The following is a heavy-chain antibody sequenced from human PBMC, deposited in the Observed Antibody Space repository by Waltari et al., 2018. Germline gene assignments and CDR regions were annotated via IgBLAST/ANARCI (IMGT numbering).Heavy chain of an antibody. D-gene: IGHD3-22*01. CDR1: GGSISSGGYY. J-gene: IGHJ4*02. CDR3: ARVLSSGYYYFDFDY. CDR2: IYYSGST. Sequence: QVQLQESGPGLVKPSQTLSLTCTVSGGSISSGGYYWSWIRQHPGKGLEWIGYIYYSGSTYYNPTLKSRVTISVDTSKNQFALKLSSVTAADTAVYYCARVLSSGYYYFDFDYWGQGTLVTVSS. V-gene: IGHV4-31*03.